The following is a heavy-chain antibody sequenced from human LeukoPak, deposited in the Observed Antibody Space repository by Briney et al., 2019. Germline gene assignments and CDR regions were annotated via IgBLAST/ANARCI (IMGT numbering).Heavy chain of an antibody. J-gene: IGHJ4*02. CDR2: ITYSGST. Sequence: PSETLSLTCTVSGGSITSNSYYWGWIRQPPGKGLEWIGSITYSGSTYYNPSLKRRVTISIDTSKNQFSLKLSSVTAADTAVYYCAKGGTYGGGADYWGQGTLVTVSS. CDR3: AKGGTYGGGADY. V-gene: IGHV4-39*07. D-gene: IGHD1-26*01. CDR1: GGSITSNSYY.